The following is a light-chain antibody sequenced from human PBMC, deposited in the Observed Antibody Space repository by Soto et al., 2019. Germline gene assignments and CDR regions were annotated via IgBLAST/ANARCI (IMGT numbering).Light chain of an antibody. J-gene: IGKJ1*01. CDR3: QQYNDWPPWT. CDR2: GAS. CDR1: QSVRTN. Sequence: EIVMTQSPATLSVSPGERATLSCRASQSVRTNLAWYRQKPGQAPTLLIYGASIRATGIPARFSGSGSGTEFTLTIISLQSEDFAVYYCQQYNDWPPWTFAQGTQVEIK. V-gene: IGKV3-15*01.